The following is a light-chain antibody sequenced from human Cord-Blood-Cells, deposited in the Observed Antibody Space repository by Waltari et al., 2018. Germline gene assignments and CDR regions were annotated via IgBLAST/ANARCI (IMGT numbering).Light chain of an antibody. CDR1: QSVLYSSNNKNY. CDR3: QQYYSTPIT. Sequence: DIVMTQSPDSLAVSLGERATINCKSSQSVLYSSNNKNYVAWYQQKPGQPPKLLIYWASTRESGVPDRCSGSGSGTDFTLTISSVQAEDVAVYYCQQYYSTPITFGQGTRLEIK. CDR2: WAS. V-gene: IGKV4-1*01. J-gene: IGKJ5*01.